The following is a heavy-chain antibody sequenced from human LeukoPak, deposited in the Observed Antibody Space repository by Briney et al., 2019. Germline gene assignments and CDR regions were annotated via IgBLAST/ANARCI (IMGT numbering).Heavy chain of an antibody. CDR3: AKWTTTYLDY. D-gene: IGHD1-1*01. V-gene: IGHV1-46*01. Sequence: ASVKISCKASGYTFTSYYIHWVRQAPGQGLEWMGIINPSGGSTNYAQKFQGRVTMTRDTSTSTVYMELSSLRSEDTAMYYCAKWTTTYLDYWGQGTLVTVSS. CDR1: GYTFTSYY. J-gene: IGHJ4*02. CDR2: INPSGGST.